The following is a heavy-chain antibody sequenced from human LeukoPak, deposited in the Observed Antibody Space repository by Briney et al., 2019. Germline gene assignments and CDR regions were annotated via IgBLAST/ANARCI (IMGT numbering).Heavy chain of an antibody. CDR3: ARARRLWVAELCSWFDP. CDR2: ISGSTNSI. Sequence: GGSLRLSCAASGFTFSSYSMSWVRQTPGKGLEWISYISGSTNSIYYADSVKGRFTVSRDNTKNSLYLQMNNLRVGDTAVYYCARARRLWVAELCSWFDPWGQGTLVTVSS. D-gene: IGHD3-10*01. V-gene: IGHV3-48*04. J-gene: IGHJ5*02. CDR1: GFTFSSYS.